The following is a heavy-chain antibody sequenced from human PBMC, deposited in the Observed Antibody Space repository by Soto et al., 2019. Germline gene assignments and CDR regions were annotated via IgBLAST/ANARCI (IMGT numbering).Heavy chain of an antibody. CDR2: INHSGST. D-gene: IGHD2-15*01. Sequence: LSLTCAVYGGSFSGYYWSWIRQPPGKGLEWIGEINHSGSTNYNPSLKSRVTISVDTSKNQFSLKLSSVTAADAAVYYCARGRLYCSGGSCYPATNYYYYYYGMDVWGQGTTVTVSS. CDR1: GGSFSGYY. J-gene: IGHJ6*02. CDR3: ARGRLYCSGGSCYPATNYYYYYYGMDV. V-gene: IGHV4-34*01.